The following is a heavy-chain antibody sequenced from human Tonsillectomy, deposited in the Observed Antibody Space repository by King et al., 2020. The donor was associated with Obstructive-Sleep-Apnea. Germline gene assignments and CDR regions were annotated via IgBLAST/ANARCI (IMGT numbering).Heavy chain of an antibody. Sequence: VQLVESGGGLVQPGGSLRLSCSASGFTFSSRAMHWVRQAPGKGLEYVSGINDNGGYKFYPDSGKGRFSISRDNSKNPLYLQMTSLRAEDTALYYCVKDAGWYWSFDYWGQGTLVTVSS. D-gene: IGHD6-19*01. CDR1: GFTFSSRA. V-gene: IGHV3-64D*06. CDR2: INDNGGYK. J-gene: IGHJ4*02. CDR3: VKDAGWYWSFDY.